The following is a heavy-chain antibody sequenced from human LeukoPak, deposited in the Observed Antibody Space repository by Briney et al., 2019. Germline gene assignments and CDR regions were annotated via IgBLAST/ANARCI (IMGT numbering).Heavy chain of an antibody. Sequence: ASVKVSCKAPGYTFTSYYMHWVRQAPGQGLEWMGIINPSGGSTSYAQKFQGRVTMTRDTSTSTVYMELSSLRSEDTAVYYCARDGYGDYPFDYWGQGTLVTVSS. CDR2: INPSGGST. D-gene: IGHD4-17*01. V-gene: IGHV1-46*01. CDR1: GYTFTSYY. J-gene: IGHJ4*02. CDR3: ARDGYGDYPFDY.